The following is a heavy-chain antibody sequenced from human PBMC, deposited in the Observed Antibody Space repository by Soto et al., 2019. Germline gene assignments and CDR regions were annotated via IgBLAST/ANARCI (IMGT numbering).Heavy chain of an antibody. Sequence: SETLSLTCTVSGGSINTGGYFWTWIRQPPGKRLEWIGYVYYSGTTNYNPSLKSRVTISVDLSKNQFSLRLSSVTTADTALYYCARTTAVPNTLRSRYFFDYWGQGTLVTVSS. J-gene: IGHJ4*02. CDR1: GGSINTGGYF. CDR2: VYYSGTT. D-gene: IGHD4-17*01. V-gene: IGHV4-61*08. CDR3: ARTTAVPNTLRSRYFFDY.